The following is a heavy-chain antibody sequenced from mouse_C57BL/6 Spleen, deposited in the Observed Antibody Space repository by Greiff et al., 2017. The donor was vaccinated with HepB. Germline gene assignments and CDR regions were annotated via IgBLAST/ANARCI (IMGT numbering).Heavy chain of an antibody. Sequence: VQLQESGAELVKPGASVKISCKASGYAFSSYWMNWVKQRPGKGLEWIGQIYPGDGDTNYNGKFKGKATLTADKSSSTAYMQLSSLTSEDSAVYFCARSPGSSPWFAYWGQGTLVTVSA. CDR1: GYAFSSYW. D-gene: IGHD1-1*01. CDR2: IYPGDGDT. CDR3: ARSPGSSPWFAY. V-gene: IGHV1-80*01. J-gene: IGHJ3*01.